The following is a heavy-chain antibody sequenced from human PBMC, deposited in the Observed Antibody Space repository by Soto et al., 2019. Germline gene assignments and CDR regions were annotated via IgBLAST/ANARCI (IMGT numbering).Heavy chain of an antibody. CDR3: ARCYGDYVYYSYYGMDV. D-gene: IGHD4-17*01. J-gene: IGHJ6*02. V-gene: IGHV3-48*03. CDR2: ISSSGSTI. Sequence: EVQLVESGGGLVQPGGSLRLSCAASGFTFSSYEMNWVRQAPGKGLEWVSYISSSGSTIYYADSVKGRFTISRDNANNSLYIQMHCLGSEYTDVYYCARCYGDYVYYSYYGMDVWSQGTTVTVSS. CDR1: GFTFSSYE.